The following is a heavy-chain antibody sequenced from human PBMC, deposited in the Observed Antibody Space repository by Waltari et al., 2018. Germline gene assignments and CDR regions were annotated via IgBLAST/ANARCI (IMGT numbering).Heavy chain of an antibody. CDR1: GYRFPGYY. Sequence: QVQLVQSGAEVTKPGASVKVTCRASGYRFPGYYLPWLRQAPGQGLEWMGRIIHDSGVTKYAQNFQGRVTMTRDTSTNTAYMELNSLTSDDTAVYYCARGRNDLSAFFDPWGQGTLVAVSS. D-gene: IGHD2-21*02. CDR2: IIHDSGVT. J-gene: IGHJ5*02. V-gene: IGHV1-2*06. CDR3: ARGRNDLSAFFDP.